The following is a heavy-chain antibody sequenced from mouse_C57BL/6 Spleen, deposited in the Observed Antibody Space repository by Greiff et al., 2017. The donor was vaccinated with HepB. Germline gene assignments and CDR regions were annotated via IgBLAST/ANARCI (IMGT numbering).Heavy chain of an antibody. D-gene: IGHD1-1*01. J-gene: IGHJ1*03. Sequence: EVQGVESGGGLVQPGGSLSLSCAASGFTFTDYYMSWVRQPPGKALEWLGFIRNKANGYTTEYSASVKGRFTISRDNSQSILYLQMNALRAEVNATYYCARSPYYGSSYDWYFDVWGTGTTVTVSS. CDR3: ARSPYYGSSYDWYFDV. V-gene: IGHV7-3*01. CDR1: GFTFTDYY. CDR2: IRNKANGYTT.